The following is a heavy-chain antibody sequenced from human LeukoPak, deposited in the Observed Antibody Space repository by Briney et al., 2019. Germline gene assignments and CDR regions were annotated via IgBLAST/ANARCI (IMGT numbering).Heavy chain of an antibody. V-gene: IGHV3-53*05. CDR3: AKAFDGAFDI. CDR2: IYGGGST. J-gene: IGHJ3*02. Sequence: GGSLRLSCAASGFTVGNNYMSWVRQAPGKGLEWVSVIYGGGSTYYADSVKGRFTISRDNSKNTLYLQMNSLRAEDTAVYYCAKAFDGAFDIWGQGTMVTVSS. CDR1: GFTVGNNY. D-gene: IGHD5-24*01.